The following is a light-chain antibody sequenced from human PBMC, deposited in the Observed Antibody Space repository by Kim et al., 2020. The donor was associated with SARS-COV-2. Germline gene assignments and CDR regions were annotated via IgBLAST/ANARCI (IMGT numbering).Light chain of an antibody. J-gene: IGLJ3*02. Sequence: QSALTQPASVSGLPGQSITISCTGTSSDIGRFNFVSWYQQHPGKAPKVLIYDVTGRPSGISDRFSGSKSGNTASLTISGLLTEDEADYYCRSWTTSYTWVFGGGTKLTVL. CDR1: SSDIGRFNF. CDR3: RSWTTSYTWV. CDR2: DVT. V-gene: IGLV2-14*03.